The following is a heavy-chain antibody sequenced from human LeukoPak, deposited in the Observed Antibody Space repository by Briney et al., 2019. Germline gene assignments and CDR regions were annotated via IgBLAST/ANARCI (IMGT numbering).Heavy chain of an antibody. CDR3: ARGPDSQLRYLDWLLGVSS. D-gene: IGHD3-9*01. CDR2: ISGSGGST. J-gene: IGHJ4*02. V-gene: IGHV3-23*01. CDR1: GFTFSSYA. Sequence: GGSLRLSCAASGFTFSSYAMSWVRQAPGKGLEWVSAISGSGGSTYYADSVKGRFTISRDNSKNTLYLQMNSLRAEDTAVYYCARGPDSQLRYLDWLLGVSSRGQGTLVTVSS.